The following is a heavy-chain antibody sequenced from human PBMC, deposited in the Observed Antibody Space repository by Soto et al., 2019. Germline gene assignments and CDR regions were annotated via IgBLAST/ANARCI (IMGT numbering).Heavy chain of an antibody. Sequence: PGGSLRLSCAASGFSFEDYTMHWVRHTPGKGPEWISLISWDGGRTLYSDSVKGRFIISRDNSKNSLYLQMNSLTTEDTALYFCARERYDGLSCQKRYCDHWGQGTLVTVSS. CDR1: GFSFEDYT. D-gene: IGHD3-9*01. CDR3: ARERYDGLSCQKRYCDH. CDR2: ISWDGGRT. J-gene: IGHJ4*02. V-gene: IGHV3-43*01.